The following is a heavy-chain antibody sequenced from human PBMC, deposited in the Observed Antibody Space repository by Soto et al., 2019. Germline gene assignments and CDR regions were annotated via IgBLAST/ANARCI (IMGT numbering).Heavy chain of an antibody. V-gene: IGHV4-59*11. J-gene: IGHJ4*02. CDR1: GGSISDHY. CDR3: ETRFYTSGVLFDY. Sequence: SETLSLTCTVSGGSISDHYYMWIRQPPGRGLEYIAYIYNGGSTNYNPSLKSRVIISVDTSKNQFSMKLASVTAADTAVYYCETRFYTSGVLFDYWGQGTPVTVSS. D-gene: IGHD2-2*02. CDR2: IYNGGST.